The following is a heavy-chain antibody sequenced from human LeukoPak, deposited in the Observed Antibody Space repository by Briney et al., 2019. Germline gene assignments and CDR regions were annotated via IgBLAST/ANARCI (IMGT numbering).Heavy chain of an antibody. Sequence: QPGGSLRLSCAASGLSFSSYWMHWVRQVPGKGLVWVSRLNSDGSSTGYADSVKGRFTISRDNAKNTLYLQMNSLRAEDTAVYYCVRGGYYVSGSFDYWGQGTLVTVSS. V-gene: IGHV3-74*01. D-gene: IGHD3-10*01. CDR3: VRGGYYVSGSFDY. CDR1: GLSFSSYW. J-gene: IGHJ4*02. CDR2: LNSDGSST.